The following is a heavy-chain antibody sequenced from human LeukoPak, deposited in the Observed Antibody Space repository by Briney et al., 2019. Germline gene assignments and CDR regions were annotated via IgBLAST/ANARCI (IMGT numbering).Heavy chain of an antibody. CDR2: ISSSSYI. D-gene: IGHD1-14*01. CDR3: ARDARYDYYYYYGMDV. Sequence: GGSLRLSCAASGFTFSSYSMNWVRQAPGKGLEWVSSISSSSYIYYADSVKGRFTISRDNAKNSLYLQMNSLRAEDTAVYYCARDARYDYYYYYGMDVWGQGTTVTVSS. J-gene: IGHJ6*02. CDR1: GFTFSSYS. V-gene: IGHV3-21*01.